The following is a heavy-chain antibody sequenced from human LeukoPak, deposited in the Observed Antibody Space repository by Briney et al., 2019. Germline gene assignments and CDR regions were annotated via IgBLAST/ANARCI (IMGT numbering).Heavy chain of an antibody. V-gene: IGHV3-23*01. CDR2: ISGSGGST. J-gene: IGHJ4*02. CDR1: GFTFSSYA. Sequence: GGSLRLSCAASGFTFSSYAMSWVRQAPGKGLEWVSAISGSGGSTYYADSVKGRFTISRDNSKNTLYLQMNSLRAEDTAVYYCARDVRGPIVGATSAFDYWGQGTLVTVSS. D-gene: IGHD1-26*01. CDR3: ARDVRGPIVGATSAFDY.